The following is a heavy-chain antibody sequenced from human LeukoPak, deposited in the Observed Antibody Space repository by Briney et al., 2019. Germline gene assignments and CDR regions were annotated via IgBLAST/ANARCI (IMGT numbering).Heavy chain of an antibody. Sequence: SETLSLTCTVSGGSISSSSNYWGWIRQPPGKGLEWIGSIYWRETTYYSPSLKRRIIISVDTSRNQFSLKMSSVTAADTAVYYCVRSSYYNSGSLNSYFAYGGRGSLVTVSP. CDR2: IYWRETT. D-gene: IGHD3-10*01. CDR3: VRSSYYNSGSLNSYFAY. J-gene: IGHJ4*02. CDR1: GGSISSSSNY. V-gene: IGHV4-39*01.